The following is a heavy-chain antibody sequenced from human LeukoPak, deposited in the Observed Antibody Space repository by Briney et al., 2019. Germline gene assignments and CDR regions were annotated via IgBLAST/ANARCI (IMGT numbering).Heavy chain of an antibody. J-gene: IGHJ4*02. CDR3: ARHPYDILTGPSFDY. Sequence: GGSLRLSCVASGLTFSSDWMHWVRHAPGKGLVWVLRNIRVVTRTTYAVSMNGRFTIARDNANNSLYLQMNSLRAEDTAVYYCARHPYDILTGPSFDYWGQGTLVTVSS. CDR1: GLTFSSDW. CDR2: NIRVVTRT. D-gene: IGHD3-9*01. V-gene: IGHV3-74*01.